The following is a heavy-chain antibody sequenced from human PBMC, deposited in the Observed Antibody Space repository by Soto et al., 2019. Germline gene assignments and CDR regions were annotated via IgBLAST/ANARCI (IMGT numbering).Heavy chain of an antibody. CDR2: IIPILGIA. D-gene: IGHD2-2*01. V-gene: IGHV1-69*02. CDR1: GGTFSSYT. J-gene: IGHJ4*02. Sequence: GASVKVSCKASGGTFSSYTIIWVRQAPGQGLEWMGRIIPILGIANYAQKFQGRVTITADKSTSTAYMELSSLRSEDTAVYYCARVLPVNASFDYWGQGTLVTVSS. CDR3: ARVLPVNASFDY.